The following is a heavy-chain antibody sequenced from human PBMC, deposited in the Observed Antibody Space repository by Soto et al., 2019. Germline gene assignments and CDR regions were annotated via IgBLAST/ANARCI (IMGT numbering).Heavy chain of an antibody. CDR1: GFPFANFL. J-gene: IGHJ4*02. D-gene: IGHD3-10*01. Sequence: GGSLRLSXTTSGFPFANFLMSWFRQAPGKGLEWVGFIRSQPYGGTTQYAPSVSGRFIISRDDSKGILYLQMNSLTTEDSGVYYCIGSFPFWGQGTLVTVSS. CDR3: IGSFPF. V-gene: IGHV3-49*03. CDR2: IRSQPYGGTT.